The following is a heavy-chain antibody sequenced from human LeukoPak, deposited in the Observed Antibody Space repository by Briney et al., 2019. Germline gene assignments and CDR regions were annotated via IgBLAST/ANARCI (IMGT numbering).Heavy chain of an antibody. J-gene: IGHJ4*02. V-gene: IGHV4-59*08. CDR2: IYYSGST. CDR1: GGSISSYY. D-gene: IGHD6-19*01. Sequence: MPSETLSLTCTVSGGSISSYYWSWIRQPPGKGLEWIGYIYYSGSTNYNPPLKSRVTISVDTSKNQFSLKLSSVTAADTAVYYCARSSGWYRNFDYWGQGTLVTVSS. CDR3: ARSSGWYRNFDY.